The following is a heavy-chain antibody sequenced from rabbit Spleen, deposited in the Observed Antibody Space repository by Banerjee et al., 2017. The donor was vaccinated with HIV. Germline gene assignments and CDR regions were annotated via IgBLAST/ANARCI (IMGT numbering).Heavy chain of an antibody. J-gene: IGHJ6*01. CDR1: GFDFRRYY. V-gene: IGHV1S40*01. D-gene: IGHD1-1*01. CDR2: INIVTGKS. CDR3: ARDSSSSFSSYGMDL. Sequence: QELVESGGGLVQPGESLTVSCKASGFDFRRYYLSWVRQAPGKGLEWIACINIVTGKSVYASWAKGRFVMSRTSSTTVTLQATSLTAADTATYFCARDSSSSFSSYGMDLWGPGTLVTVS.